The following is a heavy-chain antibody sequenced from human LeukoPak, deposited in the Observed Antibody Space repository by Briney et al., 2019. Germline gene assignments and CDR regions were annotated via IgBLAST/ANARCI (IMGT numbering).Heavy chain of an antibody. V-gene: IGHV3-7*01. CDR2: VQQDGSEK. CDR1: GFTFSSFW. Sequence: GGSLRLSCAASGFTFSSFWMSWVRQAPGKGLEWVANVQQDGSEKYYVDSVEGRFTISRDNAKNSLYLQMNSLRAEDTAMYYCARDVLNYASPFDYWGQGTLVTVSS. J-gene: IGHJ4*02. CDR3: ARDVLNYASPFDY. D-gene: IGHD1-7*01.